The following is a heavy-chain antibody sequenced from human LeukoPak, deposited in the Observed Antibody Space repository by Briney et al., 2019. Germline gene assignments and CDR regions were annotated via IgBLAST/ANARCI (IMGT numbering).Heavy chain of an antibody. CDR2: LYGSGDT. D-gene: IGHD6-19*01. Sequence: PSETLSLTCTDSGGSISGYYWNWVRQPADRGLEWIGRLYGSGDTYYNPSLKSRLTMSVDTSKNQFSLKLRSVTAADTAVYYCARGSSGSTKRYYFDSWGQGALVTVPS. V-gene: IGHV4-4*07. CDR1: GGSISGYY. CDR3: ARGSSGSTKRYYFDS. J-gene: IGHJ4*02.